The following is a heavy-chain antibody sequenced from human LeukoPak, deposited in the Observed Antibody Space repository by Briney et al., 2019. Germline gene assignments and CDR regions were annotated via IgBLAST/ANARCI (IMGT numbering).Heavy chain of an antibody. J-gene: IGHJ4*02. V-gene: IGHV3-48*01. CDR2: ISSSIITI. CDR3: AREFRGVISYFDY. D-gene: IGHD3-10*01. CDR1: GFTLSSYS. Sequence: PGGPLRLSCAASGFTLSSYSMNWVRQAPGKGLEWVSYISSSIITIYYADSVKGRFTISRDNAKNSLYLQMKSLRAEDTAVYYCAREFRGVISYFDYWGQGTLVTVSS.